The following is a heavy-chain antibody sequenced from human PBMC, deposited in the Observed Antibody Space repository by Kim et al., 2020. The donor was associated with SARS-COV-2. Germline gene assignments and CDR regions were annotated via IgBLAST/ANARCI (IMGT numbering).Heavy chain of an antibody. J-gene: IGHJ3*02. Sequence: GGSLRLSCAASGFTFISYAMHWVRQAPGKGLEWVAVISYDGSNKYYADSVKGRFTISRDNSKNTLYLQMNSLRAEDTAVYYCARDHLIQYCSSTSCYRGGSIWGQGTMVTVSS. D-gene: IGHD2-2*01. CDR1: GFTFISYA. CDR3: ARDHLIQYCSSTSCYRGGSI. CDR2: ISYDGSNK. V-gene: IGHV3-30-3*01.